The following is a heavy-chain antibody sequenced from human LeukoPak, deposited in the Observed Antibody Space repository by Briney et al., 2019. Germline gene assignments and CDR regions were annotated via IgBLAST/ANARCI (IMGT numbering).Heavy chain of an antibody. Sequence: ASVKVSCKASGYTFTNYYMHWVRQAPGQGLEWMGVINPSGGTTSYAQKFQGRVTMTRDTSTSTVYMDLSSLRSEDTAVYYCARDYDILTGYYIGSSNGMDVWDQGTTVTVSS. CDR3: ARDYDILTGYYIGSSNGMDV. V-gene: IGHV1-46*01. CDR1: GYTFTNYY. D-gene: IGHD3-9*01. CDR2: INPSGGTT. J-gene: IGHJ6*02.